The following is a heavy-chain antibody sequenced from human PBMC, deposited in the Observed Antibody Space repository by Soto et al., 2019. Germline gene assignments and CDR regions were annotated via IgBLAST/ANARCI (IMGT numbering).Heavy chain of an antibody. CDR2: ISGGGETI. D-gene: IGHD6-19*01. CDR3: ARESPSSQWLPTRYFDY. J-gene: IGHJ4*02. CDR1: GFTFSDYS. Sequence: VQLVESGGGVVQPGRSLRLSCAASGFTFSDYSMNWVRQAPGKGLEWVSYISGGGETIYYADSVRGRFTISRDNAKNSLFLQMNSLRDEDTAVYYCARESPSSQWLPTRYFDYWGQGTLVTVSS. V-gene: IGHV3-48*02.